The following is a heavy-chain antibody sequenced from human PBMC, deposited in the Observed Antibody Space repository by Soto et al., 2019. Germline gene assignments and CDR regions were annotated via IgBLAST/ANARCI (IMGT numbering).Heavy chain of an antibody. Sequence: QVQLQESGPGLVKPSGTLSLTCAVSGGSISSSNWWSWVRQPPGKGLEWIGEIYHSGSTNYNPSLKSRVTISVDKSKNQYSLKLSSVTAADTAVYYCATAAVRGVSTGPDAFDIWGQGTMVTVSS. V-gene: IGHV4-4*02. CDR2: IYHSGST. CDR1: GGSISSSNW. D-gene: IGHD3-10*01. J-gene: IGHJ3*02. CDR3: ATAAVRGVSTGPDAFDI.